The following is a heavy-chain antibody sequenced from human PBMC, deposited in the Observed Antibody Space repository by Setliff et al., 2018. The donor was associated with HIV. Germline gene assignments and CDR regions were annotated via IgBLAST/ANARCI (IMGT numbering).Heavy chain of an antibody. CDR3: ARDKRYYYDSSIYWYFDL. Sequence: ETLSLTCTVSGGSFSSYYWSWIRQPAGKGLEWIGRIYTSGSTNYNPSLKSRVTMSVDASKNQFSLKLSSVTAADTAVYYCARDKRYYYDSSIYWYFDLWGRGTLVTVSS. V-gene: IGHV4-4*07. J-gene: IGHJ2*01. D-gene: IGHD3-22*01. CDR2: IYTSGST. CDR1: GGSFSSYY.